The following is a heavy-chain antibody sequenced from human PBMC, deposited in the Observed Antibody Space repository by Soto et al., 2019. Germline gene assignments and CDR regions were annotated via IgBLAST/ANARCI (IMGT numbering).Heavy chain of an antibody. V-gene: IGHV4-39*01. CDR3: SRIAVSGYYFDY. J-gene: IGHJ4*02. CDR2: VSYSGST. D-gene: IGHD6-19*01. Sequence: SETLSLTCTVSGGSISNSSYLWGWIRQPPGKGLQWIGSVSYSGSTYYNPSLKSRVTISVDTSKTQPSLRLSSVTAADTAVYYGSRIAVSGYYFDYWGQGT. CDR1: GGSISNSSYL.